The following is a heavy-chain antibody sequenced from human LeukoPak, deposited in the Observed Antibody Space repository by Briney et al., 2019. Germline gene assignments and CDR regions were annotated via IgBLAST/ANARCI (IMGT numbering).Heavy chain of an antibody. Sequence: SETLSLTCAVYGGSFSGYYWSWIRQPPGKGLEWIGEINHSGSTNYNPSLKRRVTISVDTSKNQFSLKLSSVTAADTAVYYCARARYSSSWFSRPFDYWGQGTLVTVSS. CDR1: GGSFSGYY. D-gene: IGHD6-13*01. J-gene: IGHJ4*02. V-gene: IGHV4-34*01. CDR2: INHSGST. CDR3: ARARYSSSWFSRPFDY.